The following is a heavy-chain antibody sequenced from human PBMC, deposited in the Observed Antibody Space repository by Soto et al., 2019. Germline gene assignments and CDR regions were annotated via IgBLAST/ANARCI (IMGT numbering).Heavy chain of an antibody. Sequence: SETLSLTCTVSGGSINSSSYYWGWIRQPPGKGPEWIGSIYYSGDTYYNPSLKSRVTISVDTSKSQFSLKLSSVTAADTAVYYCAVAWPRPYYMDVWGKGTTVTVSS. CDR1: GGSINSSSYY. J-gene: IGHJ6*03. V-gene: IGHV4-39*01. CDR2: IYYSGDT. CDR3: AVAWPRPYYMDV.